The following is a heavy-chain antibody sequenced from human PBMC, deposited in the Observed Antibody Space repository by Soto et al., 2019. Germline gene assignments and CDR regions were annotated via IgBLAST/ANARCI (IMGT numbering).Heavy chain of an antibody. J-gene: IGHJ3*02. Sequence: EASVKVSCKASGGTFSSYAISWVRQAPGQGLEWMGGIIPIFGTANYVQKFQGRVTITADKSTSTAYMELSSLRSEDTAVYYCARDSWNYDDAFDIWGQGTMVTVS. CDR2: IIPIFGTA. D-gene: IGHD1-7*01. V-gene: IGHV1-69*06. CDR1: GGTFSSYA. CDR3: ARDSWNYDDAFDI.